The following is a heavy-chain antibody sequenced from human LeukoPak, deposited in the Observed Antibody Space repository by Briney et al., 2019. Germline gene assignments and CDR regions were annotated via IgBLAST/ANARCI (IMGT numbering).Heavy chain of an antibody. D-gene: IGHD3-10*01. CDR3: ARGPYYYGGNWFDP. CDR2: IYYSGST. V-gene: IGHV4-59*08. Sequence: SETLSLTCTVSGESISGFYWNWIRQPPGKGLEWLGYIYYSGSTYYNPSLKSRVTISVDTSKNQFSLKLSSVTAADTAVYYCARGPYYYGGNWFDPWGQGTLVTVSS. J-gene: IGHJ5*02. CDR1: GESISGFY.